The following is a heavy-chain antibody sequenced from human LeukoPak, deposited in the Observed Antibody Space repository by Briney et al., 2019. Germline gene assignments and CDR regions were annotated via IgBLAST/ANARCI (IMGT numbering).Heavy chain of an antibody. V-gene: IGHV1-2*02. CDR1: GYTFTGYY. CDR3: ATGYCSGGRCYYYFDS. CDR2: INPNSGGT. Sequence: ASVKVSCKASGYTFTGYYMHWVRQAPGQGLEWMGWINPNSGGTNYAQKFQGRVTMTRDTSISTAYMELSRLGSDDTAVYYCATGYCSGGRCYYYFDSWGQGTLVTVSS. D-gene: IGHD2-15*01. J-gene: IGHJ4*02.